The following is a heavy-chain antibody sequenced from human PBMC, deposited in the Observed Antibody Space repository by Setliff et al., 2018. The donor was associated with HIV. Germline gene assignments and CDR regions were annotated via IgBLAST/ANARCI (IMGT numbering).Heavy chain of an antibody. CDR2: INIRSGNT. CDR3: ARGHSSGYTYSGSYGPFDI. D-gene: IGHD1-26*01. Sequence: ASVKVSCKASGYSFTTSGVSWVRQAPGQGLEWMGWINIRSGNTNYAQKFQGRVTIPTYASPSTAYMELSSLRSEDTAVYYCARGHSSGYTYSGSYGPFDIWGQGTMVT. V-gene: IGHV1-18*01. J-gene: IGHJ3*02. CDR1: GYSFTTSG.